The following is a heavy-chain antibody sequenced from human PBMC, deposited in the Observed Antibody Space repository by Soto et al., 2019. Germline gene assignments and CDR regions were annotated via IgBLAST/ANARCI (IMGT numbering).Heavy chain of an antibody. J-gene: IGHJ6*02. CDR2: ISYDGSNK. CDR3: AKDKETAAARYYYGMDV. D-gene: IGHD6-13*01. CDR1: GFTFSSYG. Sequence: GGSLRLSCAASGFTFSSYGMHWVRQAPGKGLEWVAVISYDGSNKYYADSVKGRFTISRDNSKNTLYLQMNSLRAEDTAVYYCAKDKETAAARYYYGMDVWGQGTTVTVSS. V-gene: IGHV3-30*18.